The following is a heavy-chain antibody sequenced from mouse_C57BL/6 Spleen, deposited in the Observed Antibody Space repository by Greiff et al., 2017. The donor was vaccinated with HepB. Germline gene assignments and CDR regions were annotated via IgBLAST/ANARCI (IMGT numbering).Heavy chain of an antibody. V-gene: IGHV1-15*01. J-gene: IGHJ4*01. CDR2: IDPETGGT. CDR1: GYTFTDYE. Sequence: VQLQQSGAELVRPGASVTLSCKASGYTFTDYEMHWVKQTPVHGLEWIGAIDPETGGTAYNQKFKGKAILTADKSSSTAYMELRSLTSEDSAVYYCTTSSHYYAMDYWGQGTSVTVSS. CDR3: TTSSHYYAMDY.